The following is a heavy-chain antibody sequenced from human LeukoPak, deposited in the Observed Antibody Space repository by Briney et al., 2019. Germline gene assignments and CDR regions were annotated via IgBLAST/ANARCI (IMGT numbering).Heavy chain of an antibody. CDR2: IRDSGGST. CDR1: GFTFSSYA. J-gene: IGHJ4*02. Sequence: PGGSLRLSCAASGFTFSSYAMSWVRQAPGKGLEWVSAIRDSGGSTYYADSVKGRFTISRDNSKNTLYLQMNSLRAEDTAVYYCARGSYSSGWYGGEYFDYWGQGTLVTVSS. D-gene: IGHD6-19*01. CDR3: ARGSYSSGWYGGEYFDY. V-gene: IGHV3-23*01.